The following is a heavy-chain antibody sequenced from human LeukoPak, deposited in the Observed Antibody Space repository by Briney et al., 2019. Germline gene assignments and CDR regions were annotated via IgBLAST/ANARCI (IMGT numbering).Heavy chain of an antibody. V-gene: IGHV3-7*01. CDR1: GFTFSSYW. J-gene: IGHJ4*02. Sequence: GGSLRLSCAASGFTFSSYWMSWVRQAPGKGLEWVANIKQDGSEKYYVDSVKGRFTISRDNAKNSLYLQVNSLRAEDTAVYYCATTSTVTTSACFDYWGQGTLVTVSS. CDR3: ATTSTVTTSACFDY. D-gene: IGHD4-17*01. CDR2: IKQDGSEK.